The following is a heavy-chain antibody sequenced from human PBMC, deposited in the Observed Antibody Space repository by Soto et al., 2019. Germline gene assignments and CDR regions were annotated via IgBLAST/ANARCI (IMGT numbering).Heavy chain of an antibody. CDR3: AKDRSEGCSGGSRYGYYYYYMDV. D-gene: IGHD2-15*01. Sequence: GGSLRLSCAASGFSFSSYSMNWVRQAPGKGLEWVAVISYDGSNKYYADSVKGRFTISRDNSKNTLYLQMNSLRAEDTAVYYCAKDRSEGCSGGSRYGYYYYYMDVWGKGTTVTVSS. CDR2: ISYDGSNK. V-gene: IGHV3-30*18. J-gene: IGHJ6*03. CDR1: GFSFSSYS.